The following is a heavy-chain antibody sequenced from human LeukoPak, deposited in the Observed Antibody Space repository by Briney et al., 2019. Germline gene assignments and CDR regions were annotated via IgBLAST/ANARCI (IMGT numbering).Heavy chain of an antibody. D-gene: IGHD2-2*01. Sequence: PSQTLSLTCTVSGGSISSGGYYWSWIRQHPGKGLEWIGYIYYSGSTYYNPSLKSRVTISVDTSKNQFSLKLSSVTAADTAVYYCARVDCSSTSCYSFDPYYFDYWGQGTLVTASS. CDR1: GGSISSGGYY. J-gene: IGHJ4*02. CDR3: ARVDCSSTSCYSFDPYYFDY. V-gene: IGHV4-31*03. CDR2: IYYSGST.